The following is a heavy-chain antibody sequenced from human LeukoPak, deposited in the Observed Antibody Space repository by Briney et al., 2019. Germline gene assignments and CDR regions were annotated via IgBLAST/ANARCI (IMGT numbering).Heavy chain of an antibody. D-gene: IGHD3-22*01. CDR3: ARAYYDSSGYYPTYNWFDP. J-gene: IGHJ5*02. Sequence: TSETLSLTCTVSGGSISSYYWSWIRQPPGKGLEWIGEINHSGSTNYNPSLKSRVTISVDTSKNQFSLKLSSVTAADTAVHYCARAYYDSSGYYPTYNWFDPWGQGTLVTVSS. CDR2: INHSGST. CDR1: GGSISSYY. V-gene: IGHV4-34*01.